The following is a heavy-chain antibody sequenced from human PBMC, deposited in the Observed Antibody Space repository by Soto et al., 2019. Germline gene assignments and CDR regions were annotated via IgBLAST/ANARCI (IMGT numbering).Heavy chain of an antibody. CDR2: INHSGST. Sequence: SETLSLTCTVYGGSFSGYYWSWIRQPPGKGLEWIREINHSGSTNYNPSLKSRVTISVDTSKNQFSLKLSSVTAADTAVYYCARGLTPTKSVVTAIAFDIWGQGTMVTVSS. D-gene: IGHD2-21*02. J-gene: IGHJ3*02. V-gene: IGHV4-34*01. CDR1: GGSFSGYY. CDR3: ARGLTPTKSVVTAIAFDI.